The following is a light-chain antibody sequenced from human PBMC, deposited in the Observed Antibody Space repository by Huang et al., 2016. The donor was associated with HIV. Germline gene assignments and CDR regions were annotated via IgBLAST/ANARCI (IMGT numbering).Light chain of an antibody. V-gene: IGKV3-15*01. Sequence: ETVMTQSPVTLSVSPGDRASLSCRSSQIVSSHLAWYQQKPGQAPRLLIYAASTRATGVPASFSGSGAGTGFTLTISTLQSEDSAVYYCQQYNDFRSTFGPGTRVEIK. CDR3: QQYNDFRST. CDR1: QIVSSH. CDR2: AAS. J-gene: IGKJ3*01.